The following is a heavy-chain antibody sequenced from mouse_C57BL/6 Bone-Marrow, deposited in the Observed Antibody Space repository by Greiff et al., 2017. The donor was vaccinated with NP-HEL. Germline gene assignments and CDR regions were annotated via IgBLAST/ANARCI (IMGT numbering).Heavy chain of an antibody. V-gene: IGHV2-6-1*01. Sequence: VNVVESGPGLVAPSQSLSITCTVSGFSLTSYGVHWVRQPPGKGLEWLVVIWSDGSTTYNSALKSRLSISKDNSKSQVFLKMNSLQTDDTAMYYCARHEDGYYGGFAYWGQGTLVTVSA. CDR3: ARHEDGYYGGFAY. CDR2: IWSDGST. D-gene: IGHD2-3*01. CDR1: GFSLTSYG. J-gene: IGHJ3*01.